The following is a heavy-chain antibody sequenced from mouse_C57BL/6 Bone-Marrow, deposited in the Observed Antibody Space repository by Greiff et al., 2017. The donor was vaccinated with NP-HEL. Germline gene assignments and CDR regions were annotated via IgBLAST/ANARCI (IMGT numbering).Heavy chain of an antibody. V-gene: IGHV3-6*01. D-gene: IGHD2-4*01. J-gene: IGHJ2*01. CDR1: GYSITSGYY. CDR3: ARVGGLRRGDY. CDR2: ISYDGSN. Sequence: EVKLQESGPGLVKPSQSLSLTCSVTGYSITSGYYWNWIRQFPGNKLEWMGYISYDGSNNYNPSLKNRISITRDTSKNQFFLKLNSVTTEDTATYYCARVGGLRRGDYWGQGTTLTVSS.